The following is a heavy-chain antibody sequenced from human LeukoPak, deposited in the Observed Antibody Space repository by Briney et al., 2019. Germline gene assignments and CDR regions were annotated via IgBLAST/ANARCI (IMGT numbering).Heavy chain of an antibody. CDR2: ISSNGGST. J-gene: IGHJ5*02. CDR3: ARGPYSSSWQYNWFDP. V-gene: IGHV3-64*01. D-gene: IGHD6-13*01. CDR1: GFTFSSYA. Sequence: GGSLRLSCAASGFTFSSYAMHWVRQAPGRGLEYVSAISSNGGSTYYANSVKGRFTISRDKSKNTLYLQMGSLRAEDMAVYYCARGPYSSSWQYNWFDPWGQGTLVTVSS.